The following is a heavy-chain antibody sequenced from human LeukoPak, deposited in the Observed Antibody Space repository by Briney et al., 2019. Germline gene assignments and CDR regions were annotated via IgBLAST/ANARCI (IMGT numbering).Heavy chain of an antibody. CDR2: ISYDGSNK. CDR3: ARDRPGDYYDSSRPN. V-gene: IGHV3-30*04. D-gene: IGHD3-22*01. J-gene: IGHJ4*02. CDR1: GFTFSSYA. Sequence: AGGSLRLSCAASGFTFSSYAMHWVRQAPGKGLEWVAVISYDGSNKYYADSVKGRFTISRDNSKNTLYLQMNSLRAEDTAVYYCARDRPGDYYDSSRPNWGQGTLVTVSS.